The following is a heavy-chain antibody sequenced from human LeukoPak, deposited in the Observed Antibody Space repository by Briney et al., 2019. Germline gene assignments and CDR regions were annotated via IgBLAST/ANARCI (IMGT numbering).Heavy chain of an antibody. D-gene: IGHD3-22*01. Sequence: GASVKVSCKASGGTFSSYAISWVRQAPGQGLEWMGIINPSGGSTSYAQKFQGRVTMTRDMSTSTVYMELSSLRSEDTAVYYCARPDYYDSSGYSFGYWGQGTLVTVSS. CDR1: GGTFSSYA. J-gene: IGHJ4*02. V-gene: IGHV1-46*01. CDR2: INPSGGST. CDR3: ARPDYYDSSGYSFGY.